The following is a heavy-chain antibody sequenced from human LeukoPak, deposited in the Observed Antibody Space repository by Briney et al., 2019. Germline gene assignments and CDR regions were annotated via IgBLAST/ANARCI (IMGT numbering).Heavy chain of an antibody. D-gene: IGHD3-10*01. J-gene: IGHJ6*03. Sequence: MPGGSLRLSCAASGFTFSSYSMNWVRQAPGKGLEWVSSISSSSSYIYYADSVKGRFTISRDNAKNSLYLQMSSLRAEDTAVYYCARVEVGYYGSAYYYYMDVWGKGTSVTVSS. CDR2: ISSSSSYI. CDR1: GFTFSSYS. CDR3: ARVEVGYYGSAYYYYMDV. V-gene: IGHV3-21*01.